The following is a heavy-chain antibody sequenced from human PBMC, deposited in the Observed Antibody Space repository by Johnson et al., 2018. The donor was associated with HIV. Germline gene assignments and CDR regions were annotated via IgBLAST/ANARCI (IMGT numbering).Heavy chain of an antibody. CDR3: AKDRAEVVVVHDALDM. V-gene: IGHV3-30-3*01. CDR1: GFTFSSYA. J-gene: IGHJ3*02. Sequence: QMQLVESGGGVVQPGRSLRLSCAASGFTFSSYAMHWVRQAPGKGLEWVAVISYDGSNKYYADSVKGRFTISRDNSTKKLYLQMNSLRPEDTAVYYCAKDRAEVVVVHDALDMWGQGTMVTVSS. D-gene: IGHD3-22*01. CDR2: ISYDGSNK.